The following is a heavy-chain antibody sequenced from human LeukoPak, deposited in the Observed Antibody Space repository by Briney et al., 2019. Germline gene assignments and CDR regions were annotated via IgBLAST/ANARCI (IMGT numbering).Heavy chain of an antibody. V-gene: IGHV4-39*01. J-gene: IGHJ4*02. CDR1: GGSVSSSSYY. D-gene: IGHD2-2*01. CDR3: ARRREYQTFDY. Sequence: SETLSLTCTVSGGSVSSSSYYWGWFRQPPGMALEWIGTSHYSRSPYYNPSLKRRVTISMDTAKNQFSLNLRSVTAADTAVYYCARRREYQTFDYWGQGTLVTVSS. CDR2: SHYSRSP.